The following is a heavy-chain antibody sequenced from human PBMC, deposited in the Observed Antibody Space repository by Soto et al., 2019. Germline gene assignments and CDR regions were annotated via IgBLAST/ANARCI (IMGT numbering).Heavy chain of an antibody. CDR2: IISIFDTA. J-gene: IGHJ2*01. V-gene: IGHV1-69*13. D-gene: IGHD5-12*01. CDR3: ARVAGDGYTSSPVNWYFDL. CDR1: GGTFSSYG. Sequence: SVRVSCKASGGTFSSYGISWVRQAPGQGLEWMGRIISIFDTANYALKFQGRVTITANESTSTAYMELSSLRSEDTAVYYCARVAGDGYTSSPVNWYFDLWGRGTLVTVSS.